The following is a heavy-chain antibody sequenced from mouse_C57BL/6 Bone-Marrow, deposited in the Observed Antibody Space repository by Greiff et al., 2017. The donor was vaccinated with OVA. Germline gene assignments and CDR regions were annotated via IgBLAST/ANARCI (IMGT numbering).Heavy chain of an antibody. CDR2: IRSKSNNYAT. CDR1: GFSFNTYA. J-gene: IGHJ4*01. CDR3: VRQIYYYGSSYGDAMDY. V-gene: IGHV10-1*01. D-gene: IGHD1-1*01. Sequence: EVQGVESGGGLVQPKGSLKLSCAASGFSFNTYAMNWVRQAPGKGLEWVARIRSKSNNYATYYADSVKDRFTISRDDSESMLYLQMNNLKTEDTAMYYCVRQIYYYGSSYGDAMDYWGQGTSVTVSS.